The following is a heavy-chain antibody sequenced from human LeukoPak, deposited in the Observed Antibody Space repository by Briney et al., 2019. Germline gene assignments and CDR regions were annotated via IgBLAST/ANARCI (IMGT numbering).Heavy chain of an antibody. J-gene: IGHJ4*02. D-gene: IGHD5-24*01. V-gene: IGHV3-30*02. CDR3: AKRPEASWMGTASRY. Sequence: GGSLRLSCAASGFTFSSYDMHWVRQAPGKGLEWVAFIRYDGSNKYYADSVKGRFTISRDNSKNTLYLQMNSLRAEDTAVYYCAKRPEASWMGTASRYWGQGTLVTVSS. CDR2: IRYDGSNK. CDR1: GFTFSSYD.